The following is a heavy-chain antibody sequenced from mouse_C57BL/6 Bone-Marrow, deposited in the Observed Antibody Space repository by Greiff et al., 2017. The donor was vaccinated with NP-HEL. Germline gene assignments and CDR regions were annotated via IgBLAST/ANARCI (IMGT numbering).Heavy chain of an antibody. CDR1: GYTFTDYE. Sequence: QVQLQQSGAELVRPGASVTLSCKASGYTFTDYEMHWVKQTPVHGLEWIGAIDPETGGTAYNQKFKGKAILTADKSSSTAYMELRSLTSEDSAVYYCTRTIDDYLYYYAMDYWGQGTSVTVSS. CDR2: IDPETGGT. D-gene: IGHD2-4*01. V-gene: IGHV1-15*01. J-gene: IGHJ4*01. CDR3: TRTIDDYLYYYAMDY.